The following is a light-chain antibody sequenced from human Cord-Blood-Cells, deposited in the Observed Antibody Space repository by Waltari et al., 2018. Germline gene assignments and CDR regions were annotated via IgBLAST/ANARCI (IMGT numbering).Light chain of an antibody. V-gene: IGKV3-20*01. CDR2: GAS. CDR3: QKYGSSFT. J-gene: IGKJ3*01. CDR1: QSVSSSY. Sequence: EIVLMQSPGTLSLSPGERATRSCRASQSVSSSYVAWYQQKPGQAPRLPIYGASSRATGIPDRFSASGYGTYFTLTISRLEPEDFAVYYCQKYGSSFTFGPGTKVDIK.